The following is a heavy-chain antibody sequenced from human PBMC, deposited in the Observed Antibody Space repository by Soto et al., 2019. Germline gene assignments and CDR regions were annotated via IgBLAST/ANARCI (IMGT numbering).Heavy chain of an antibody. J-gene: IGHJ5*02. CDR1: GFTFSSYS. CDR3: ARDRNNYYGSWRVPFDP. CDR2: ISSSGDYI. Sequence: EVQLVESGGGLVKPGGSLRLSCAASGFTFSSYSMNWVRQAPGKGLEWVSYISSSGDYIYYADSVKGRFNISRDNAKKSLYLQMNSLRAEDTAVYYCARDRNNYYGSWRVPFDPWGQGTQVTVSS. V-gene: IGHV3-21*01. D-gene: IGHD3-10*01.